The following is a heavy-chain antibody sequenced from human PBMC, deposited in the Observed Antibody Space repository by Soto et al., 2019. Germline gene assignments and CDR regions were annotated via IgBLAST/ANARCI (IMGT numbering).Heavy chain of an antibody. CDR2: IYYSGST. V-gene: IGHV4-59*01. D-gene: IGHD6-13*01. J-gene: IGHJ6*02. Sequence: SETLSLTCTVSGGSISSYYWRWIRQPPGKGLAWIGYIYYSGSTNYNPSLKSRVTISVDTSKNQFSLKLSSVTAADTAVYYCAGAAAADRWGFYYYGMDVWGQGTTVTVSS. CDR3: AGAAAADRWGFYYYGMDV. CDR1: GGSISSYY.